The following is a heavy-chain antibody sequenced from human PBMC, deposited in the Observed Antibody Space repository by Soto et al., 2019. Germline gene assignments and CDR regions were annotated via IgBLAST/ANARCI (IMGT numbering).Heavy chain of an antibody. D-gene: IGHD2-8*01. CDR1: GYSFTDYH. CDR3: ARGDSTDCSNGVCSFFYNHDMDV. CDR2: INPKSGGT. V-gene: IGHV1-2*04. Sequence: QVQLVQSGAEVKKPGASVKVSCKASGYSFTDYHIHWVRQAPGQGLEWLGRINPKSGGTSTAQKLPGWVPMTTDTSLRTASMELTRLTSDDTAIYYCARGDSTDCSNGVCSFFYNHDMDVWGQGTTVTVSS. J-gene: IGHJ6*02.